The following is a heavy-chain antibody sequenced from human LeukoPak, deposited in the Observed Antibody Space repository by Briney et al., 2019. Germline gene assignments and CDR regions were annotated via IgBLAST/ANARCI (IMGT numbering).Heavy chain of an antibody. Sequence: GGSLRLSCAASGFTFSSYEMNWVRQAPGKGLEWVSYISSSGSTTNYADSVKGRFTISRDNAKNSLYLQMNSLRAEDAAVYYCALSDTAMGDYWGQGTLVTVSS. D-gene: IGHD5-18*01. CDR3: ALSDTAMGDY. CDR1: GFTFSSYE. CDR2: ISSSGSTT. V-gene: IGHV3-48*03. J-gene: IGHJ4*02.